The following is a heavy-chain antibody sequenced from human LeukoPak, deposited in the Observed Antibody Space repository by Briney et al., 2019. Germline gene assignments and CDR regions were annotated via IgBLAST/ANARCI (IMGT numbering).Heavy chain of an antibody. V-gene: IGHV4-39*01. CDR2: IYYSGST. CDR1: GGSISSSSYY. CDR3: ARQTGSGLFILP. D-gene: IGHD3/OR15-3a*01. Sequence: PSETLSLTCTVPGGSISSSSYYWGWLRQPPGTGLEWIGSIYYSGSTYYNPSLKSRVTISVDTSKNQFSLKLSSVTAADTAVYYCARQTGSGLFILPGGQGTLVTVSS. J-gene: IGHJ4*02.